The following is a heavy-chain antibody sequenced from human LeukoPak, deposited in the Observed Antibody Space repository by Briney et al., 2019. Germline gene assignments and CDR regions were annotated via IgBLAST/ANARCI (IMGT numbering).Heavy chain of an antibody. D-gene: IGHD3-3*01. V-gene: IGHV3-48*02. J-gene: IGHJ4*02. Sequence: PGGSLRLSCAASGFTFSSYSMNWVRQPAGKGLEWVSYIGSSSSSIYYADSVKGRFTISRDNAKNSLYLQMNSLRDEDTAVYYCARALGLEIDYWGQGTLVTVSS. CDR1: GFTFSSYS. CDR2: IGSSSSSI. CDR3: ARALGLEIDY.